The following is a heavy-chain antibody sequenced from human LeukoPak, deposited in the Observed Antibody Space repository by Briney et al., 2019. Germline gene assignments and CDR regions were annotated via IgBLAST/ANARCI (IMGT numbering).Heavy chain of an antibody. Sequence: GGFLRLSCAASGFTFSSYSMNWVRQAPGKGLEWVSYIISTADAIYYADSVKGRFTISRDNAKNSLYLQMNSLRAEDTAVYYCARDSAYAFDIWGQGTMVTVSS. J-gene: IGHJ3*02. V-gene: IGHV3-48*01. CDR2: IISTADAI. CDR3: ARDSAYAFDI. CDR1: GFTFSSYS.